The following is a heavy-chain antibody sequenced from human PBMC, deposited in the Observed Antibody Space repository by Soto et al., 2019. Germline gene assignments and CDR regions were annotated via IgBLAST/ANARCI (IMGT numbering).Heavy chain of an antibody. D-gene: IGHD5-18*01. CDR1: GYTFTSYD. V-gene: IGHV1-8*01. J-gene: IGHJ6*02. Sequence: ASVKVSCKASGYTFTSYDINWVRQATGQGLEWMGWMNPNSGNTGYAQKFQGGVTMTRNTSISTAYMELSSLRSEDTAVYYCARGGGDVDTAMAAALYYGTDVWGQGTTVTVSS. CDR2: MNPNSGNT. CDR3: ARGGGDVDTAMAAALYYGTDV.